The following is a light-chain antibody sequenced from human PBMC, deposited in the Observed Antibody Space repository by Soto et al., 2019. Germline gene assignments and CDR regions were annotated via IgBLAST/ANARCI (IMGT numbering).Light chain of an antibody. Sequence: DIQLTQSPSFLSASVGDRVTITCRASQDISSSLAWYQQKPGKAPKILMYAASSLESCVPSRFSGSGSGTEFTLTISSLQPDDFATYYCQQVNSFPPFTFGGGTTVEIK. CDR3: QQVNSFPPFT. V-gene: IGKV1-9*01. CDR2: AAS. CDR1: QDISSS. J-gene: IGKJ4*01.